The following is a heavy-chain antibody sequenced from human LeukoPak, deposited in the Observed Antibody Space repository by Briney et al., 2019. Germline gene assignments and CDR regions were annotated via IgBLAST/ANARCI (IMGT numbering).Heavy chain of an antibody. Sequence: SETLSLTCTVSGGSISSYYWSWIRQPPGKGLKWIGYIYYSGSTNYNPSLKSRVTISVDTSKNQFSLKLSSVTAADTAVYYCASLGRDGYIGFDYWGQGTLATVSS. CDR2: IYYSGST. J-gene: IGHJ4*02. CDR3: ASLGRDGYIGFDY. D-gene: IGHD5-24*01. V-gene: IGHV4-59*08. CDR1: GGSISSYY.